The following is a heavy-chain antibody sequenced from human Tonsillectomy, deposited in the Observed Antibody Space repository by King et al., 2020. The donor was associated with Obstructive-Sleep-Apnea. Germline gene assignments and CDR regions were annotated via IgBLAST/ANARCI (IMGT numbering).Heavy chain of an antibody. Sequence: VQLQESGPGLVKPSQTLSLTCTVSGGSISSGDYYWSCIRQPPGKGLEWIGDIYYSGTAYSNPSLKSRVSISVDPSKNQFSLKLSLVTAADTAVYYWARGGEGYDSSGYYFGDWGQGTQVTVSS. CDR1: GGSISSGDYY. CDR3: ARGGEGYDSSGYYFGD. J-gene: IGHJ4*02. CDR2: IYYSGTA. V-gene: IGHV4-30-4*01. D-gene: IGHD3-22*01.